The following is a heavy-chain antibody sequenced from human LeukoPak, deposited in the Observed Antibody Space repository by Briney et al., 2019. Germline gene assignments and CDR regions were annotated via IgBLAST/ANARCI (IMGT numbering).Heavy chain of an antibody. CDR3: ASPLTSTSGWLY. V-gene: IGHV1-18*01. CDR2: ISAYSGNT. Sequence: GASVKVSCKASGYNFISYDISWVRQAPGQGLEWMGWISAYSGNTNYAQKLQGRVTMTTDTSTSTAYMELRSLRSDDTAVYYCASPLTSTSGWLYWGQGTLVTVSS. D-gene: IGHD6-19*01. J-gene: IGHJ4*02. CDR1: GYNFISYD.